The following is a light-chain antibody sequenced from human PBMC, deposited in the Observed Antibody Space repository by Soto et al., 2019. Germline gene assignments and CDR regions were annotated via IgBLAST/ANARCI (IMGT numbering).Light chain of an antibody. CDR2: EVS. CDR1: SIDVGDYNF. V-gene: IGLV2-14*01. Sequence: QSALTQPASVSGSPGQSITISCTGTSIDVGDYNFVSWYQQHPGKAPKLMIYEVSHRPSGVSNRFSGSKSGNTASLTISGLQADDEADYYCNSYTSSNTLYVFXTGTKVTVL. CDR3: NSYTSSNTLYV. J-gene: IGLJ1*01.